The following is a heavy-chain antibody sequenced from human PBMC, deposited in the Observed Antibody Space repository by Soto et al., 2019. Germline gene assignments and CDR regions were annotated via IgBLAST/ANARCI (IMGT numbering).Heavy chain of an antibody. CDR1: GGTFSSYA. J-gene: IGHJ6*02. D-gene: IGHD2-2*01. CDR3: ARSQGSSTSLEIYYYYYDGMDV. Sequence: QVQLVQSGAEVKKPGSSVKVSCKASGGTFSSYAISWVRQAPGQGLEWMGGIIPISDTTNYAQKFQGRVTMTADESTSTAYMELSSLRSEDTAVYYCARSQGSSTSLEIYYYYYDGMDVWCQGTTVTVS. CDR2: IIPISDTT. V-gene: IGHV1-69*01.